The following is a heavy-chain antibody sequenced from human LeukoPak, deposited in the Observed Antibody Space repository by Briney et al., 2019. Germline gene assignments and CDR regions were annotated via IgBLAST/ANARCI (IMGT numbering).Heavy chain of an antibody. CDR3: ARISTGGGDYESSGYYIDY. CDR1: GFSLSTRYMC. Sequence: SGPALVKPTRTLTLTCTFSGFSLSTRYMCVTWIRQPPGKAPEWLARIDWDDDKYYSTSLKTRLTISKDTSKNQVVLTMTDMDPVDTATYYCARISTGGGDYESSGYYIDYWGQGTLVTVSS. V-gene: IGHV2-70*11. J-gene: IGHJ4*02. D-gene: IGHD3-22*01. CDR2: IDWDDDK.